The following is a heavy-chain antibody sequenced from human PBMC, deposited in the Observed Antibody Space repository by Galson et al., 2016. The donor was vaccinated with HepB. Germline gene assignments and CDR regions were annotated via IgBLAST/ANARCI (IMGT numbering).Heavy chain of an antibody. CDR3: ARRDMVRGSGGFDS. Sequence: SLRLSCAASGFTFSSYEMNWVRQAPGKGLEWVSYISSSGSSTYYGDSVKGRFTISRDNAKNSLYLQMNSLRAEDTAVYYCARRDMVRGSGGFDSWGQGTMLTVSS. D-gene: IGHD3-10*01. CDR1: GFTFSSYE. J-gene: IGHJ3*02. CDR2: ISSSGSST. V-gene: IGHV3-48*03.